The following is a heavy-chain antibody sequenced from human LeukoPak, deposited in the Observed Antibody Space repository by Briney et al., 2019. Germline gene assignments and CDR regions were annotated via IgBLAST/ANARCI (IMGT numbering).Heavy chain of an antibody. CDR2: IYHSGST. Sequence: PSETLSLTCAVSGGSISSGGYSWSWIRQPPGKGLEWIGYIYHSGSTNYNPSLKSRVTISVDKSKNQFSLKLSSVTAADTAVYYCASLYGSGSFVRTWGQGTLVTVSS. D-gene: IGHD3-10*01. V-gene: IGHV4-30-2*01. J-gene: IGHJ5*02. CDR3: ASLYGSGSFVRT. CDR1: GGSISSGGYS.